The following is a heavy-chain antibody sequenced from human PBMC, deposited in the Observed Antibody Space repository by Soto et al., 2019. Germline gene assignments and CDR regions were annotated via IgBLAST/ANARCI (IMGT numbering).Heavy chain of an antibody. Sequence: TLSLTCTVSGGSIRNVYWSWIRQPPGKELEWIGYVFYTGRANYNASLKSRVSISLDTSNYQFSLKLSSVTAADTAVYYCARDGDGRMTTNPYYYNGMDVWGPGTTVTV. J-gene: IGHJ6*02. CDR3: ARDGDGRMTTNPYYYNGMDV. CDR1: GGSIRNVY. D-gene: IGHD4-4*01. V-gene: IGHV4-59*01. CDR2: VFYTGRA.